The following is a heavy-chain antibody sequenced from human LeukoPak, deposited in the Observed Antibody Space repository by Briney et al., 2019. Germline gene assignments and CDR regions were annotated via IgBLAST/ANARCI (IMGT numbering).Heavy chain of an antibody. D-gene: IGHD7-27*01. CDR3: ARSTEENWDPNWFDP. Sequence: GASVKVSCKVSGSTLTQLSILWVRQAPGEGLEWMGWISAYNGNTNYAQKLQGRVTMTTDTSTSTAYMELRSLRSDDTAVYYCARSTEENWDPNWFDPWGQGTLVTVSS. V-gene: IGHV1-18*01. J-gene: IGHJ5*02. CDR1: GSTLTQLS. CDR2: ISAYNGNT.